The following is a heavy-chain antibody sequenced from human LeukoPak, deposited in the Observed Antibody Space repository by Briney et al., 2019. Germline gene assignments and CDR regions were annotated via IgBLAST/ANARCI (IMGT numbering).Heavy chain of an antibody. D-gene: IGHD3-3*01. V-gene: IGHV3-15*01. CDR1: GFTFSDAW. J-gene: IGHJ6*04. Sequence: GGSLRLSCAAPGFTFSDAWMSWVRQAPGKGLEWVGRIKSKSDAGTTDYVAPVKGRFTISRDDSKNTLYLQMNSLKSEDTAVYYCTSSITIFGVVIDVWGKGTTVTVSS. CDR3: TSSITIFGVVIDV. CDR2: IKSKSDAGTT.